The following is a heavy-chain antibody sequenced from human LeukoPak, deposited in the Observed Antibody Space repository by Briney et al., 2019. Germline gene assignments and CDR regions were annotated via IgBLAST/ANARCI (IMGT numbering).Heavy chain of an antibody. CDR2: FNSDGSST. V-gene: IGHV3-74*01. D-gene: IGHD6-6*01. Sequence: PGGSLRLSCAASGFTFSSYWMHWVRQAPGKGLVWVSRFNSDGSSTSYADSVKGRFTISRDNAKNTLYLQMNSLRAEDTAVYYCARDRDIAARTPPHYYYYGMDVWGQGTTVTVSS. CDR3: ARDRDIAARTPPHYYYYGMDV. J-gene: IGHJ6*02. CDR1: GFTFSSYW.